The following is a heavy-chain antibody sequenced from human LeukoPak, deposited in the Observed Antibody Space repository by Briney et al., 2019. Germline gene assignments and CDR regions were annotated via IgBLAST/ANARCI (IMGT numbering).Heavy chain of an antibody. CDR3: ADDFWSDYYYMDV. J-gene: IGHJ6*03. Sequence: GESLRLSCAASGFTFSSYAMSWVRQAPGKGLEWVSAISGSGGSTYYADSVKGRFTISRDNSKNTLYLQMNSLRAEDTAVYYCADDFWSDYYYMDVWGKGTTLTVSS. V-gene: IGHV3-23*01. CDR2: ISGSGGST. D-gene: IGHD3-3*01. CDR1: GFTFSSYA.